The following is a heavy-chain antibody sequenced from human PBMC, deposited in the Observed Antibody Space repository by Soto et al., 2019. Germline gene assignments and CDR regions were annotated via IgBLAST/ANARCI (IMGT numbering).Heavy chain of an antibody. CDR2: ISSGSSTI. D-gene: IGHD6-19*01. CDR1: GFRFSDHY. Sequence: QVQLVESGGGLVKPGGSLRLSCAAAGFRFSDHYMTWIRQAPGKGLEWVSYISSGSSTIYYAHSVKGRFTISRDNAKNSLNLRMNSLRAEDTAVDYCATSSGALAASFPYYFDYWGHGTLVTVSS. V-gene: IGHV3-11*01. J-gene: IGHJ4*01. CDR3: ATSSGALAASFPYYFDY.